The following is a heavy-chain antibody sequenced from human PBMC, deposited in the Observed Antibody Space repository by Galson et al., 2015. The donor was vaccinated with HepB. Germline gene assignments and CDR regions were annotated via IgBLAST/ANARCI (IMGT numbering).Heavy chain of an antibody. CDR2: TSSSGDST. CDR3: AKDREQWLVYWDFDL. CDR1: GFTFSTYA. Sequence: SLRLSCAASGFTFSTYAMSWVRQAPGKGLEWVSGTSSSGDSTYHADSVKGRFTISRDNSKNTLYLQMTSLRAEDTAVYYCAKDREQWLVYWDFDLWGRGTLVTVSS. V-gene: IGHV3-23*01. J-gene: IGHJ2*01. D-gene: IGHD6-19*01.